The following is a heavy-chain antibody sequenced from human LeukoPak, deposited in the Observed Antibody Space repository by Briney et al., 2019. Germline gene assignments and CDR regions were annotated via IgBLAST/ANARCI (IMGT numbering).Heavy chain of an antibody. CDR3: ASDSKGGYRSLGY. D-gene: IGHD5-18*01. CDR1: GGSISSGSYY. CDR2: IYTSGST. V-gene: IGHV4-61*02. Sequence: PSHTLSLTCTVSGGSISSGSYYWRWVRQPAGKGVEWIWRIYTSGSTNYNPALKSRLIISVDTSKTQFSLKLSSGTAADTAVYYCASDSKGGYRSLGYWGTGTLVTVSS. J-gene: IGHJ4*02.